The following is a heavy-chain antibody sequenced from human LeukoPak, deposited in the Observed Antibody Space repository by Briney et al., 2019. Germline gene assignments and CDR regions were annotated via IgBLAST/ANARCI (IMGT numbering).Heavy chain of an antibody. CDR3: ARGGYYYDNSGYYPTDY. CDR1: GFTFDDYA. CDR2: ISGDGGST. J-gene: IGHJ4*02. V-gene: IGHV3-43*02. D-gene: IGHD3-22*01. Sequence: PGGSLRLSCAASGFTFDDYAMHWVRQAPGKGLEWVSLISGDGGSTYYADSVKGRFTISRDNSKNSLYLQMNSLRTEDTALYYCARGGYYYDNSGYYPTDYWGQGTLVTVSS.